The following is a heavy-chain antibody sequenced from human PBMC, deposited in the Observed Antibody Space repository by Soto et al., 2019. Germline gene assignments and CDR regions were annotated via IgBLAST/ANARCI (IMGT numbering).Heavy chain of an antibody. Sequence: GASVKVSCKNSGYSFTDYKLHWVRQAPGQGLEWMGWVDPNGGGSNSAQKFQGSVTMTWDTSITTAYLDLTRLTTNDTATYFCATWVDYGDFEGFDFWGQGTLVTVSS. D-gene: IGHD4-17*01. J-gene: IGHJ4*02. CDR3: ATWVDYGDFEGFDF. V-gene: IGHV1-2*04. CDR1: GYSFTDYK. CDR2: VDPNGGGS.